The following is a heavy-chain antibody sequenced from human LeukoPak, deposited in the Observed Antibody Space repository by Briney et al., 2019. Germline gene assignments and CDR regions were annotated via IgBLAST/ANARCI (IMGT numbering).Heavy chain of an antibody. CDR2: IKQDGSEK. CDR1: GFTFSSYW. J-gene: IGHJ3*02. Sequence: PGGSLRLSCAASGFTFSSYWMSWVRQAPGKGLEWVANIKQDGSEKYYVDSVKGRFTISRDNAKNSLYLQMNSLRAEDTAVYYCAREGGYSSRFDAFDIWGQGTMVTVSS. V-gene: IGHV3-7*01. CDR3: AREGGYSSRFDAFDI. D-gene: IGHD2-2*03.